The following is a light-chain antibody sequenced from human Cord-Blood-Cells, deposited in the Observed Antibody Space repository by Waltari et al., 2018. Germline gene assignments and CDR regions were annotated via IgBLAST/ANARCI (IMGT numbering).Light chain of an antibody. CDR2: GAS. CDR1: KSVSSSY. CDR3: QQYGSSPPFT. V-gene: IGKV3-20*01. Sequence: EIVLTQSPGTLSLSPGERATLSCRASKSVSSSYLAWYQQKPGQAPRLLIYGASSRDTGIPDRFSGSGSGTDFTLTISRLEPEDFAVYYCQQYGSSPPFTFGPGTKVDIK. J-gene: IGKJ3*01.